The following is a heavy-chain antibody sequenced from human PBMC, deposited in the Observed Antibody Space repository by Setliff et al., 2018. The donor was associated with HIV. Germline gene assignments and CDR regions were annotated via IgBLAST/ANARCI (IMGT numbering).Heavy chain of an antibody. V-gene: IGHV4-34*01. CDR1: GGSFSGYY. Sequence: SETLSLTCAVYGGSFSGYYWTWIRQSPGKGLEWVGEINHSGATTYKPSLKSRATISVDTSKKQFSLKLNSVNAADTATYYCARYSGLGIDYWGQGTLVTVSS. J-gene: IGHJ4*02. D-gene: IGHD1-26*01. CDR2: INHSGAT. CDR3: ARYSGLGIDY.